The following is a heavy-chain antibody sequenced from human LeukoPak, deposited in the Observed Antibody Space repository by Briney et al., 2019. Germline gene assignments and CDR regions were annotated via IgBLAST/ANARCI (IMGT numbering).Heavy chain of an antibody. CDR3: ARGGSSRFDQ. J-gene: IGHJ4*02. Sequence: GGSLRLSCAGSGFTFSTYGMHWVRQAPGKGLEWVAKISPDGSEKYYVDSVKGRFTISRDNAKNSLDLQMSSLRADDTAVYYCARGGSSRFDQWGQGTLVTVSS. V-gene: IGHV3-7*04. CDR2: ISPDGSEK. CDR1: GFTFSTYG. D-gene: IGHD6-13*01.